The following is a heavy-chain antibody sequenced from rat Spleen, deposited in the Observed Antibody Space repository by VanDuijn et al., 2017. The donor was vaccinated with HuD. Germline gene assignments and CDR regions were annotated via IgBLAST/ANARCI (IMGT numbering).Heavy chain of an antibody. D-gene: IGHD1-4*01. CDR1: GFSLTSYS. J-gene: IGHJ3*01. CDR3: ARSAGIPPGWFAY. Sequence: VQLKESGPGLVLPSETLSLTCTVSGFSLTSYSVSWVRQPSGKGPEWMGRMWYDGDTAYNSALKSRLSISRDTSKNQVFLKMNNLQTEDTAMYFCARSAGIPPGWFAYWGQGTLVTVSS. CDR2: MWYDGDT. V-gene: IGHV2-34*01.